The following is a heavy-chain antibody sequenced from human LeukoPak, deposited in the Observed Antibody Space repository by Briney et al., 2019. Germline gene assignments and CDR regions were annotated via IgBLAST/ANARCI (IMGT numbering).Heavy chain of an antibody. J-gene: IGHJ4*02. Sequence: PSETLSLTCAVYGGSFSGYYWSWIRQPPGKGLEWIGEINHSGSTNYNPSLKSRVTISVDTSMNQFSLKLSSVTAADTAVYYCARSRSPPDVVVVAATDSYFDYWGQGTLVTVSS. CDR2: INHSGST. V-gene: IGHV4-34*01. CDR3: ARSRSPPDVVVVAATDSYFDY. D-gene: IGHD2-15*01. CDR1: GGSFSGYY.